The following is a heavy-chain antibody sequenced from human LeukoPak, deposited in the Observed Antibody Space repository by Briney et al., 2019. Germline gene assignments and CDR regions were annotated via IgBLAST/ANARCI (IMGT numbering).Heavy chain of an antibody. CDR1: GFTFSSYG. CDR3: AKDRYSGSYYFDY. CDR2: IWYDGSNK. D-gene: IGHD1-26*01. Sequence: PGGSLRLSCAASGFTFSSYGMHWVRQAPGKGLEWVAVIWYDGSNKYHADSVEGRFTISRDNSKNTLYLQMNSLRAEDTAVYYCAKDRYSGSYYFDYWGQGTLVTVSS. J-gene: IGHJ4*02. V-gene: IGHV3-33*06.